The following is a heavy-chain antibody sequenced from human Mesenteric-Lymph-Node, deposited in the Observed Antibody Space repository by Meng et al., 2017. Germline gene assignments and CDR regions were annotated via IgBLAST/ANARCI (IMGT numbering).Heavy chain of an antibody. CDR1: GFTFSSYA. Sequence: GGSLRLSCAASGFTFSSYAMHWVRQAPGKGLEWVAVISYDGSNKYYADSVKGRFTISRDNSKNTLYLQMNSLRAEDTAVYYCARAKRMGDYYDSSGLDYWGQGTLVTVSS. J-gene: IGHJ4*02. V-gene: IGHV3-30*04. D-gene: IGHD3-22*01. CDR2: ISYDGSNK. CDR3: ARAKRMGDYYDSSGLDY.